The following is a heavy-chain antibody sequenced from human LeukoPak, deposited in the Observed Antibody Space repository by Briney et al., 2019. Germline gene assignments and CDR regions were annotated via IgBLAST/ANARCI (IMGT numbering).Heavy chain of an antibody. J-gene: IGHJ4*02. CDR3: ARVNYDYVWGSYRPFDY. V-gene: IGHV1-8*03. D-gene: IGHD3-16*02. CDR1: GYTFTSYD. CDR2: MNPNIVNT. Sequence: ASVKVSCKASGYTFTSYDINWVPQATGHGLEWMGWMNPNIVNTGYAKKFQCRVNITRNTSLRTAYMALSSLRSEDTAVYYCARVNYDYVWGSYRPFDYWGQGTLVTVSS.